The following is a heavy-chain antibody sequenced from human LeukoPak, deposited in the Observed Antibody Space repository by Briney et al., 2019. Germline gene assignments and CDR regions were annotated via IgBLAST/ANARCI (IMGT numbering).Heavy chain of an antibody. V-gene: IGHV3-53*01. Sequence: GGSLRLSCAASGFTVSSNYMSWVRQAPGKGLEWVSVIYSGGSTYYADSVKGRFTISRDNSKNTLYLQMNSLRAEDTAVYYCARETNYYDSSGTIDYWGQGTLVTVSS. CDR1: GFTVSSNY. CDR3: ARETNYYDSSGTIDY. J-gene: IGHJ4*02. CDR2: IYSGGST. D-gene: IGHD3-22*01.